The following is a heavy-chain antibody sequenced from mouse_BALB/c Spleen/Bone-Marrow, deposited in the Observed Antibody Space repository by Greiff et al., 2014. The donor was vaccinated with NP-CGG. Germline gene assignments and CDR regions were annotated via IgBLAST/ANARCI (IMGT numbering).Heavy chain of an antibody. CDR3: AKGTGNGFAY. V-gene: IGHV2-5*01. CDR1: GFSLTSYG. CDR2: IWRGGST. D-gene: IGHD4-1*01. Sequence: QVQLQQSGPGLVQPSQSLSITCTVSGFSLTSYGVHWVRQSPGKGLEWLGVIWRGGSTDYNAAFMSRLNITKDNSKSQVFFKMNSLQADDAAIYYCAKGTGNGFAYWGQGTLVTVSA. J-gene: IGHJ3*01.